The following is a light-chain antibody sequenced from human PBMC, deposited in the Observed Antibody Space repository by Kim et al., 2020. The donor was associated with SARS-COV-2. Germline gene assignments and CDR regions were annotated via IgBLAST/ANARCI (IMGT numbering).Light chain of an antibody. CDR2: EAS. J-gene: IGKJ1*01. V-gene: IGKV1-5*01. CDR3: QHYDVYSWT. CDR1: QSISIS. Sequence: DIQMTQSPSTLSASLGDRVTITCRASQSISISLAWYQQKPGKAPNLLIYEASSLQSGVPSRFSGSGSGTEFTLTISSLQPDDFATYYCQHYDVYSWTFGQGTKVEIK.